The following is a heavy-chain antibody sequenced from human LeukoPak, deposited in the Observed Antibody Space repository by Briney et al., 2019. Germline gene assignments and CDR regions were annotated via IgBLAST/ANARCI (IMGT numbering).Heavy chain of an antibody. V-gene: IGHV1-2*02. J-gene: IGHJ4*02. Sequence: GASAKVSCKASGDTFTGYYMHWVRQAPGQGLEWMGWINPNSGGTNYAQKFQGRVTMTRDTSISTAYMELSRLRSDDTAVYYCARDIGSFSPGNFDYWGQGTLVTVSS. CDR1: GDTFTGYY. CDR2: INPNSGGT. CDR3: ARDIGSFSPGNFDY. D-gene: IGHD1-26*01.